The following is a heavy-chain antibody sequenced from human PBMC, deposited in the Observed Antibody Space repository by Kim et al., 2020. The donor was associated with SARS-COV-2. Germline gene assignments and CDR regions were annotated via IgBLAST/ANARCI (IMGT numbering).Heavy chain of an antibody. V-gene: IGHV4-39*07. D-gene: IGHD2-2*01. CDR1: GGSISSSTYY. CDR3: ARDSVVLVPPDIVIQYGWFDP. CDR2: IYYSGST. J-gene: IGHJ5*02. Sequence: SETLSLTCTVSGGSISSSTYYWGWIRQPPGKGLEWIGSIYYSGSTYYNPSLKSRVTISVDTSKNQFSLKLSSVTAADTAVYYCARDSVVLVPPDIVIQYGWFDPWGQGTLVTVSS.